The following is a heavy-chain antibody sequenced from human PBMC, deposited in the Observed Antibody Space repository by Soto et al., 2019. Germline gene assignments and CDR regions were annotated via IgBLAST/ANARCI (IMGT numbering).Heavy chain of an antibody. D-gene: IGHD6-19*01. V-gene: IGHV1-46*01. Sequence: ASVKVSCKASGYTFTSYYMHWVRQAPGQGLEWMGIINPSGGSTSYAQKFQGRVTMTRDTPTSTVYMELSSLRSEDTAVYYCARGSGSRSGLKRGWFDPWGQGTLVTVSS. CDR1: GYTFTSYY. CDR3: ARGSGSRSGLKRGWFDP. J-gene: IGHJ5*02. CDR2: INPSGGST.